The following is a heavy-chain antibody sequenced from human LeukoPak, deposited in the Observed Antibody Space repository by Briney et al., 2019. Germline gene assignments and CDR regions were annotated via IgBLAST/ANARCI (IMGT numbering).Heavy chain of an antibody. D-gene: IGHD2-2*01. V-gene: IGHV3-30*03. CDR1: GFTFSSYG. Sequence: GGPLRLSCAASGFTFSSYGMHWVRQAPGKGLEWVAVISYDGSNKYYADSVKGRFTISRDNAKNAPYPQVNSLRAEDTAVYYCARGVVPAAFDYWGQGTLVTVSS. J-gene: IGHJ4*02. CDR3: ARGVVPAAFDY. CDR2: ISYDGSNK.